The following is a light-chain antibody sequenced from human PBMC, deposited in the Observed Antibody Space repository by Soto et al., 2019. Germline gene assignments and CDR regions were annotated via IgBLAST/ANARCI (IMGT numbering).Light chain of an antibody. Sequence: DIVMAQSPATVSVNPGERATLSCRASQSVSSNLAWYQQKRGQAPRFLIYGASSRATGVPDRFSGGESGTGFTLTISRLEPEDFAVYYCQQYVSSPRTFGQGAKVDIK. CDR3: QQYVSSPRT. J-gene: IGKJ1*01. V-gene: IGKV3-20*01. CDR2: GAS. CDR1: QSVSSN.